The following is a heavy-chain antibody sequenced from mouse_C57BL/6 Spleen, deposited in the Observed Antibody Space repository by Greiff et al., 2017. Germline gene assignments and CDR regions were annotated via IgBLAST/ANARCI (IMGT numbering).Heavy chain of an antibody. J-gene: IGHJ4*01. D-gene: IGHD2-1*01. CDR3: ARRRGKGGNAMDY. Sequence: EVQLQQSGPELVKPGASVKIPCKASGYTFTDYNMDWVKQSHGKSLEWIGDINPNNGGTIYNQKFKGKATLTVDKSSSTAYMELRSLTSEDTAVYYCARRRGKGGNAMDYWGQGTSVTVSS. CDR2: INPNNGGT. V-gene: IGHV1-18*01. CDR1: GYTFTDYN.